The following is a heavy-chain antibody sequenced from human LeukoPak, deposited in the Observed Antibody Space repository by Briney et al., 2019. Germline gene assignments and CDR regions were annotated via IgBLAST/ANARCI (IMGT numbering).Heavy chain of an antibody. Sequence: IPIXGXXNYAQKFQGRVTITADESTSTAYMELSSLRSEDTAVYYCARPTYTYYYDSRPLYYYGMDVWGQGTTVTVSS. CDR3: ARPTYTYYYDSRPLYYYGMDV. J-gene: IGHJ6*02. D-gene: IGHD3-22*01. V-gene: IGHV1-69*01. CDR2: IPIXGXX.